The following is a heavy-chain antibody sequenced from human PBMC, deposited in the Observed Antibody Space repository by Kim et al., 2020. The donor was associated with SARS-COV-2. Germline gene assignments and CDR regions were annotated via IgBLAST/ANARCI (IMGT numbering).Heavy chain of an antibody. CDR3: AKDTLNGGDFGYYYYGMDV. J-gene: IGHJ6*02. Sequence: GRFTISRDNSKNTLYLQMNSLRAEDTAVDYCAKDTLNGGDFGYYYYGMDVWGQGTTVTVSS. D-gene: IGHD3-10*01. V-gene: IGHV3-30*02.